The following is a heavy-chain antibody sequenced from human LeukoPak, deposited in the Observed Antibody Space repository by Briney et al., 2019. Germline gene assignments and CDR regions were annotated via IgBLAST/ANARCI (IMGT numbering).Heavy chain of an antibody. CDR2: INPNSGGT. CDR1: GYTFTGYY. Sequence: ASVKVSCKASGYTFTGYYMHWVRQAPGRGLEWMGRINPNSGGTNYAQKFQGRVTMTRDTSISTAYMELSRLRSDDTAVYYCAVVDTAMVTFDYWGQGTRVTVSS. D-gene: IGHD5-18*01. CDR3: AVVDTAMVTFDY. J-gene: IGHJ4*02. V-gene: IGHV1-2*06.